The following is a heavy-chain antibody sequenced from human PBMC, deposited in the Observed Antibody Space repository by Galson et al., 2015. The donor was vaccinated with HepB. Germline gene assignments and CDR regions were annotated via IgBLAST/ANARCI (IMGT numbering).Heavy chain of an antibody. Sequence: ETLSLTCAVYGGSFSGYYWSWIRQPPGKGLEWIGEINHSGSTNYNPPLKSRVTISVDTSKNQFSLKLSSVTAADTAVYYCARGVSLDYWGQGTLVTVSS. CDR1: GGSFSGYY. D-gene: IGHD5/OR15-5a*01. CDR3: ARGVSLDY. CDR2: INHSGST. V-gene: IGHV4-34*01. J-gene: IGHJ4*02.